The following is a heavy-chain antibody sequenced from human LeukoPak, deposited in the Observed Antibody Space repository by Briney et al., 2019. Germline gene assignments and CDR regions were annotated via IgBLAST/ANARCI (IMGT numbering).Heavy chain of an antibody. CDR2: IKYDGSAT. CDR3: ARRNAMDV. CDR1: GFTFSNYW. J-gene: IGHJ6*02. Sequence: GGSLRLSCAASGFTFSNYWMHWIRQVPGKGLVWVSHIKYDGSATNYADSVKGRFTISRDNAKNTLYLQMNSLRAEDTAVYYCARRNAMDVWGQGTTVIVFS. V-gene: IGHV3-74*01.